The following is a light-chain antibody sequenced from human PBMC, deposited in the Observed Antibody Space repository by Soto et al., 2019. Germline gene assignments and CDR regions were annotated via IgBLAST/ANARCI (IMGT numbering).Light chain of an antibody. J-gene: IGLJ1*01. CDR3: ISYTSSSTLCDV. CDR1: SSDVGGYNY. CDR2: DVS. V-gene: IGLV2-14*01. Sequence: QSALTQPASVSGSPGQSITISCTGTSSDVGGYNYVSWYQQHPGKAPKLMIYDVSNRPSGVSNRFSGSKSGNTASLTISGLQAEYEGDYFCISYTSSSTLCDVFGLATKLTV.